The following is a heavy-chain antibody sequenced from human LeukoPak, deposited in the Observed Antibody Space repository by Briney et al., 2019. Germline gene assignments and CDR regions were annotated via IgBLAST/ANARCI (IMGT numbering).Heavy chain of an antibody. CDR1: GGSISSSSHY. Sequence: PSETLSLTCTVSGGSISSSSHYWGWIRQPPGKGLELIGSIYYSGDTSYNPSLKSRVTISVDTSKNQFSLKLSSVTAADTAVYYCCSYGLDAFDIWGQGTMVTVSS. D-gene: IGHD2-15*01. CDR2: IYYSGDT. CDR3: CSYGLDAFDI. V-gene: IGHV4-39*01. J-gene: IGHJ3*02.